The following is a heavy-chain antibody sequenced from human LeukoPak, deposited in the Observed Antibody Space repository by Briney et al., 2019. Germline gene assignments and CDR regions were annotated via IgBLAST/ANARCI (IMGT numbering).Heavy chain of an antibody. J-gene: IGHJ4*02. CDR2: INPNSGGT. CDR1: GYTFTGYY. CDR3: ARGGYSSGWYTDY. V-gene: IGHV1-2*04. D-gene: IGHD6-19*01. Sequence: ASVQVSCQASGYTFTGYYMHWVRQAPGQGLEWMGWINPNSGGTNYAQKFQGWVTMTRDTSISTAYMELSRLRSDDTAVYYCARGGYSSGWYTDYWGQGTLVTVSS.